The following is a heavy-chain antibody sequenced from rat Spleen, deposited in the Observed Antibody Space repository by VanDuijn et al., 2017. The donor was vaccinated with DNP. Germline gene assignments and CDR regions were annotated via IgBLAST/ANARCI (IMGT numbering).Heavy chain of an antibody. CDR3: ARGSTSIYWYFDF. CDR2: ISYDGGIT. Sequence: EVQLVESGGGLVQPGRSLKLSCAASGFTFSHYYMAWVRQAPTKGLEWVAYISYDGGITSYGDSVKGRFTISRDNAKSSLYLQMDTLKSEETATYYCARGSTSIYWYFDFWGPGTMVTVSS. CDR1: GFTFSHYY. V-gene: IGHV5-20*01. D-gene: IGHD1-2*01. J-gene: IGHJ1*01.